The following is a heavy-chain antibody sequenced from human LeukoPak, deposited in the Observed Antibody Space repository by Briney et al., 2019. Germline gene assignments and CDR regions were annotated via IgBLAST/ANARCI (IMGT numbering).Heavy chain of an antibody. CDR1: GGSLSGYY. D-gene: IGHD4-23*01. J-gene: IGHJ2*01. Sequence: PSETLSLTCSVYGGSLSGYYWTWIRQPPGKGLEWIGEINHSGSTNYSPSLRSRVTISIDTSKNQFSLELNSVTAADTAVYYCARHGYDYGGTNWYFDLWGRGTLVTVSS. V-gene: IGHV4-34*01. CDR2: INHSGST. CDR3: ARHGYDYGGTNWYFDL.